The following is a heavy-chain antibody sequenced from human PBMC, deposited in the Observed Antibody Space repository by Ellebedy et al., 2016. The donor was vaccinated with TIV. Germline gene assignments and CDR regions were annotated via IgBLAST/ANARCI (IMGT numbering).Heavy chain of an antibody. V-gene: IGHV3-48*02. CDR3: ARGGRDGYNPYFDY. CDR1: GFTFSTYS. CDR2: MSSSTGDK. J-gene: IGHJ4*02. Sequence: GGSLRLSCAASGFTFSTYSMAWVRQAPGKGLEWVSYMSSSTGDKYYPDSVKGRFTISRVNAENSLYLQMNSLRDEDTALYYCARGGRDGYNPYFDYWGQGILVTVSS. D-gene: IGHD5-24*01.